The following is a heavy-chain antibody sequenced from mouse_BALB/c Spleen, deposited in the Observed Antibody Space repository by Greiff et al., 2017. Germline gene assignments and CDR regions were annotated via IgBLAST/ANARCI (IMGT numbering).Heavy chain of an antibody. CDR1: GYTFTSYT. Sequence: VQLVESGAELARPGASVKMSCKASGYTFTSYTMHWVKQRPGQGLEWIGYINPSSGYTNYNQKFKDKATLTADKSSSTAYMQLSSLTSEDSAVYYCARSNDYAWFAYWGQGTLVTVSA. CDR3: ARSNDYAWFAY. CDR2: INPSSGYT. J-gene: IGHJ3*01. V-gene: IGHV1-4*01. D-gene: IGHD2-4*01.